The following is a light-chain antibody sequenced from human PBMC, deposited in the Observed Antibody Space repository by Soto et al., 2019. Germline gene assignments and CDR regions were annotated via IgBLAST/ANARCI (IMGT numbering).Light chain of an antibody. J-gene: IGLJ1*01. V-gene: IGLV2-14*01. Sequence: QYALTQPASVSGSPGQSITMSCTGTSSDVGSYDFVSWYQQHPGKAPKLLIYEVSNRPSGVSARFSGSKSDNTASLTISGLKAADEADYFCSSYSSSTVRYVFGSGTKVTVL. CDR1: SSDVGSYDF. CDR2: EVS. CDR3: SSYSSSTVRYV.